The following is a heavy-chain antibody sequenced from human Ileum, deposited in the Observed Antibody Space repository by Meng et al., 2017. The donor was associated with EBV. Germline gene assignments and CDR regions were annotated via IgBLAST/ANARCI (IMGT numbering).Heavy chain of an antibody. D-gene: IGHD3-22*01. V-gene: IGHV2-5*02. J-gene: IGHJ4*02. CDR1: GFSLSISGVV. CDR2: IYWDDDK. CDR3: THRPMTSAYYYFDY. Sequence: QITLKESGPTLVKPXQTLTPPCXFSGFSLSISGVVVGWIRQPPGKALEWLALIYWDDDKRYSPSLKSRLTITKDTSKNQVVLTMTNMDPVDTATYYCTHRPMTSAYYYFDYWGQGTLVTVSS.